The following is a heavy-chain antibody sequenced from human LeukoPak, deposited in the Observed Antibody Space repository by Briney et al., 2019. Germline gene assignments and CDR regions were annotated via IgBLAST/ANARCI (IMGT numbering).Heavy chain of an antibody. CDR1: GYTFTSYY. CDR3: ARDRPHCTYGVCHPTYYFDY. Sequence: ASVKVSCKASGYTFTSYYMHWVRQAPGQGLEWMGMINPSGGSTSYAQKFQGRVTMTRDMSTSTVDMELSSLRSEDTAVYYCARDRPHCTYGVCHPTYYFDYWGQGTLVTVSS. V-gene: IGHV1-46*01. CDR2: INPSGGST. D-gene: IGHD2-8*01. J-gene: IGHJ4*02.